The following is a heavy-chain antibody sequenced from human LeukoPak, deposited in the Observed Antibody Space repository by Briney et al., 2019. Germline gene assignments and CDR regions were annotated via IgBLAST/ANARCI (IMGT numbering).Heavy chain of an antibody. J-gene: IGHJ4*02. Sequence: GGSLRLSCAASGFTFSSYSMNWVRQAPGKGLEWASSISSSSSYIYYADSVKGRFIISRDNAKNSLYLQMNSLRAEDTAVYYCARGAAAAAGRSPLDYWGQGTLVTVSS. CDR1: GFTFSSYS. V-gene: IGHV3-21*01. D-gene: IGHD6-13*01. CDR2: ISSSSSYI. CDR3: ARGAAAAAGRSPLDY.